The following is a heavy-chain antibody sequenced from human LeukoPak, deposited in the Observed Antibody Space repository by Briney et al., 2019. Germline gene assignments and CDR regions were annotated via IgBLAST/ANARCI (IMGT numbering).Heavy chain of an antibody. CDR2: ISSSSSYI. D-gene: IGHD2-2*02. V-gene: IGHV3-21*01. J-gene: IGHJ4*02. CDR1: GFTFSSYS. CDR3: ARDYSSTSCYTGRC. Sequence: GGSLRLSCAASGFTFSSYSMNWVRQAPGKGLEWVSSISSSSSYIYYADSVRGRFTISRDNAKNSLYLQMNSLRAEDTAVYYCARDYSSTSCYTGRCWGQGTLVTVSS.